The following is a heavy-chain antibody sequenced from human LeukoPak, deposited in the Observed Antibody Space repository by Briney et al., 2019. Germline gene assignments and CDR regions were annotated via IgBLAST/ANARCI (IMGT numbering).Heavy chain of an antibody. D-gene: IGHD1-1*01. CDR3: ARGTGPYILDY. J-gene: IGHJ4*02. CDR2: INSDGSNI. V-gene: IGHV3-74*01. Sequence: GGSLRLSCAASGFTFSGYWMHWVRQAPGKGLVWVSRINSDGSNINYADSVKGRFTISRDNAKNTLYLQMNSLRAEDTAAYYCARGTGPYILDYWGQGTLVTVSS. CDR1: GFTFSGYW.